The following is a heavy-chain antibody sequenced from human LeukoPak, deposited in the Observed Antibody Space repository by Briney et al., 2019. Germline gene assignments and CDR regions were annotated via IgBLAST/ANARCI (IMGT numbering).Heavy chain of an antibody. D-gene: IGHD7-27*01. CDR3: ARKTGKNAFDI. CDR1: GGSISSGGYY. CDR2: IYHGGST. J-gene: IGHJ3*02. V-gene: IGHV4-30-2*01. Sequence: PSQTLSLTCTVSGGSISSGGYYWSWIRQPPGKGLEWIGYIYHGGSTYYNPSLKSRVTISVDRSKNQFSLKLSSVTAADTAVYYCARKTGKNAFDIWGQGTMVTVSS.